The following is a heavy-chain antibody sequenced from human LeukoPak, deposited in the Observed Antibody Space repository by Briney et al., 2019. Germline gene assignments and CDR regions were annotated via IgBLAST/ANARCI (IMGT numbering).Heavy chain of an antibody. CDR3: ARAVYDSSGYYLWG. J-gene: IGHJ4*02. D-gene: IGHD3-22*01. V-gene: IGHV1-69*04. CDR1: GGTFSSYA. CDR2: IIPIFGIA. Sequence: SVKVSCKASGGTFSSYAISWVRQAPGQGLEWMGRIIPIFGIANYAQKFQGGVTITADKSTSTAYMELSSLRSEDTAVYYCARAVYDSSGYYLWGWGQGTLVTVSS.